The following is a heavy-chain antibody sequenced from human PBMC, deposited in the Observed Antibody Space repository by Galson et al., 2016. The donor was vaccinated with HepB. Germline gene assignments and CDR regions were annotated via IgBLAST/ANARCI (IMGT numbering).Heavy chain of an antibody. D-gene: IGHD1-26*01. CDR3: ARPQREGGNYYSFGY. Sequence: SVKVSCKASGGTFSSYALSWVRQAPGQGLEWMGRIIPIFRTTNYAQKFQGRVSITADESTSTAYMELSSLRSEDTAVYYCARPQREGGNYYSFGYWGQGTLVTVSS. J-gene: IGHJ4*02. CDR2: IIPIFRTT. CDR1: GGTFSSYA. V-gene: IGHV1-69*13.